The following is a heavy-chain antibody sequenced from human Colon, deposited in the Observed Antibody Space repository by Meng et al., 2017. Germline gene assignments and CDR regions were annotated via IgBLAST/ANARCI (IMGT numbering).Heavy chain of an antibody. D-gene: IGHD3-10*01. Sequence: ASVKVSCKASGYTFINYYIHWVRQVPGQGLEWMGVINPDDGITVYAPKFQGRLTLTRDTSTSTVYMELSSLKSEETAVYYCARPFSLIRGSDAFHVWGQGSLVTVSS. CDR3: ARPFSLIRGSDAFHV. V-gene: IGHV1-46*01. CDR1: GYTFINYY. CDR2: INPDDGIT. J-gene: IGHJ3*01.